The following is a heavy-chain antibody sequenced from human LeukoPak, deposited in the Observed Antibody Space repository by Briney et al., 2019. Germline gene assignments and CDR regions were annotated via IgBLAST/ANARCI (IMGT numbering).Heavy chain of an antibody. Sequence: GGSLRLSCAASGFTFSNAWMSWVRQAPGKGLEWVGRLKSKTDGGTTVYAAPVKGRFTISRDDSKNTLYLQMNSPKTEDTAVYYCTTGDMITFGGVIVKGSFDYWGQGTLVTVSS. D-gene: IGHD3-16*02. J-gene: IGHJ4*02. CDR1: GFTFSNAW. CDR2: LKSKTDGGTT. CDR3: TTGDMITFGGVIVKGSFDY. V-gene: IGHV3-15*01.